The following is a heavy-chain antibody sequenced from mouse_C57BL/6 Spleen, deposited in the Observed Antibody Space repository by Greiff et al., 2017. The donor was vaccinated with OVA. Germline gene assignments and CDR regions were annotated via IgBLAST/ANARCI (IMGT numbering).Heavy chain of an antibody. Sequence: VKLQESGAELVRPGTSVKVSCKASGYAFTNYLIEWVKQRPGQGLEWIGVINPGSGGTNYNEKFKGKATLAADKSSSAAYMQLSSLTSEDSAVYFCARGNYGPDYFDYWGQGTTLTVSS. CDR3: ARGNYGPDYFDY. D-gene: IGHD1-2*01. CDR1: GYAFTNYL. V-gene: IGHV1-54*01. J-gene: IGHJ2*01. CDR2: INPGSGGT.